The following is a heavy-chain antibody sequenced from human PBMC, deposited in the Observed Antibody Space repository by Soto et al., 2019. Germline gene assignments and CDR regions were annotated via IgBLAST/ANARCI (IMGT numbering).Heavy chain of an antibody. CDR1: GYTFTGYY. D-gene: IGHD3-9*01. V-gene: IGHV1-2*02. J-gene: IGHJ4*02. CDR2: ISPKSGGT. CDR3: ARPPGYVSDWYYFDL. Sequence: ASVKVSCKASGYTFTGYYMHWVRQAPGQGFEWMGRISPKSGGTNYAQKFQGRVTMTWDTALNTAYMELSSLMFEDTDVYYCARPPGYVSDWYYFDLWGQGTLVTVSS.